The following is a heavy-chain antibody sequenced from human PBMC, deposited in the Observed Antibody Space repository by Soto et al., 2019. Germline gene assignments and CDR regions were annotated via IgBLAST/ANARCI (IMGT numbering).Heavy chain of an antibody. CDR3: AHRRGNSNDYNGFGP. CDR1: GFSLSTGGVG. J-gene: IGHJ5*02. V-gene: IGHV2-5*02. CDR2: IYWDDDK. Sequence: QITLKESGPTLVKPTQTLTLTCTFSGFSLSTGGVGVGWIRQPPGKALEWLALIYWDDDKHYSPSLKSRLIITKDTSKNQVVLTMNNVDLVDTATYYCAHRRGNSNDYNGFGPWGQGTLVTVSS. D-gene: IGHD1-20*01.